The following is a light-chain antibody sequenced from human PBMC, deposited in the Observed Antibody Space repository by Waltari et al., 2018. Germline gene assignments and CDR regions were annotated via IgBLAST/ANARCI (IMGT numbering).Light chain of an antibody. Sequence: QTVVTQEPSWSVSPGGTVTLTCALSSASVSSTSYPTWYQQTPGPPPRTLIYKGYSRFSGVPDRFSGSIFGNKAVLTITGAQADDECDYYCSLYMGSGIWVFGGGTKLTVL. CDR2: KGY. CDR3: SLYMGSGIWV. CDR1: SASVSSTSY. V-gene: IGLV8-61*01. J-gene: IGLJ3*02.